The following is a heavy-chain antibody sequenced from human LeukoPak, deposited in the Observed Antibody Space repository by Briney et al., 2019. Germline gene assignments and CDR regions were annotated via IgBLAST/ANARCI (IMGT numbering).Heavy chain of an antibody. CDR3: ARDLSPYYDSSGYLI. D-gene: IGHD3-22*01. CDR1: GFTFSSYA. Sequence: GGSLRLSCAASGFTFSSYAMHWVRQAPGKGLEWVAVKSYDGSNKYYADSVKGRFTISRDNSKNTLYLQMNSLRAEDAAVYYCARDLSPYYDSSGYLIWGQGTLVTVSS. CDR2: KSYDGSNK. V-gene: IGHV3-30-3*01. J-gene: IGHJ4*02.